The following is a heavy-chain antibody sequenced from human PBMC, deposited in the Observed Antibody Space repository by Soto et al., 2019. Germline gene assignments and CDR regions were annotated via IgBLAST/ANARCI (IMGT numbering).Heavy chain of an antibody. CDR2: IYPGDSGV. J-gene: IGHJ3*02. V-gene: IGHV5-51*01. CDR1: GYKFAIYW. CDR3: AIRGGDYYDSSPYSLDPFDI. D-gene: IGHD3-22*01. Sequence: GESLKISCKGSGYKFAIYWIGWVRQLSGKGLEWMGIIYPGDSGVRYGPFFQGQVTISADKSINAAYLQWRSLKASDTAMYYCAIRGGDYYDSSPYSLDPFDIWGQGTMVTVSS.